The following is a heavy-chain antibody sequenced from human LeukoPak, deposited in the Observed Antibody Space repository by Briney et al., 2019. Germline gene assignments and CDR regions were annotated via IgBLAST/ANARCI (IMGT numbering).Heavy chain of an antibody. CDR1: GFTFSSYW. CDR2: IKQDGSEK. CDR3: ASHGDYLPDYFDY. Sequence: PGGSLRLSCAASGFTFSSYWMSWVRQAPGKGLEWVANIKQDGSEKYYVDSVKGRFTISRDNAKNSLYLQMNSLRAEDTAVYHCASHGDYLPDYFDYWGQGTLVTVSS. J-gene: IGHJ4*02. D-gene: IGHD4-17*01. V-gene: IGHV3-7*01.